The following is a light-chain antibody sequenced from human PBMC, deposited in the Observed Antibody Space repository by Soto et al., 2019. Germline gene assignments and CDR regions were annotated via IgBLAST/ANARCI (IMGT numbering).Light chain of an antibody. Sequence: QSALTQPASVSGSPGQSITISCTGTSSDVGSYNLVSWYQQHPGKAPKLMIYEGSKRPSGVSNRFSGSKSGNTASLTISGLQAEDEADYYCCSYVGSYTSYVFGTGTKVTVL. CDR3: CSYVGSYTSYV. V-gene: IGLV2-23*01. CDR2: EGS. CDR1: SSDVGSYNL. J-gene: IGLJ1*01.